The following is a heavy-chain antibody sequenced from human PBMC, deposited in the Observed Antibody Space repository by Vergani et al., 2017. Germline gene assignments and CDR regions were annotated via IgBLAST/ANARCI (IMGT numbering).Heavy chain of an antibody. V-gene: IGHV4-30-4*01. Sequence: QVQLQESGPGLVKSSQTLSLTCTVSGGSISSGDYYWSWIRQPPGKGLEWIGYIYYSGSTYYNPSLKSRVTISVDTSKNQFSLKLSSVTAADTAVYYCGRVRRDDSSGYYYYYGMDVWGQGTTVTVSS. D-gene: IGHD3-22*01. CDR2: IYYSGST. CDR1: GGSISSGDYY. CDR3: GRVRRDDSSGYYYYYGMDV. J-gene: IGHJ6*02.